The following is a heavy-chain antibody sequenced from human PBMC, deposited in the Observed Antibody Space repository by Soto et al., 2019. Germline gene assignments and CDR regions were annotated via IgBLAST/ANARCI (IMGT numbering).Heavy chain of an antibody. CDR3: AKSGCSGGSCYPHDAFDI. CDR1: GFTFSSYA. J-gene: IGHJ3*02. D-gene: IGHD2-15*01. V-gene: IGHV3-23*01. Sequence: GSLRLSCAASGFTFSSYAMSWVRQAPGKGLEWVSAISGSGGSTYYADSVKGRFTISRDNSKNTLYLQMNSLRAEDTAVYYCAKSGCSGGSCYPHDAFDIWGQGTMVTVSS. CDR2: ISGSGGST.